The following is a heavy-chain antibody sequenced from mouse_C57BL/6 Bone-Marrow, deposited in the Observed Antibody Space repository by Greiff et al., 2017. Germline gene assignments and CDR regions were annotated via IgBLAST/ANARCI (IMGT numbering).Heavy chain of an antibody. D-gene: IGHD1-1*01. V-gene: IGHV1-55*01. CDR3: AGSNHGGLAY. Sequence: QVQLQQPGAELVKPGASVTMSCKASGYTFTSYWITWVKQRPGQGLEWIGAIYPGSGSTNYNEKFKSKATLTVDTSSSTAYMQLSSLTSEAAAVYYCAGSNHGGLAYWGQGTLVTVSA. J-gene: IGHJ3*01. CDR1: GYTFTSYW. CDR2: IYPGSGST.